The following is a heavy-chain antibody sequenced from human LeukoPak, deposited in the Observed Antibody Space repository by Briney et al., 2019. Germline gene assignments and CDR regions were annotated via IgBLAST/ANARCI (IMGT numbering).Heavy chain of an antibody. Sequence: GGSLRLSCAASGFRFNTFWMSWVRQAPGKGLEWVANIKQDGNEKYYADSVKGRFTISRDNAKNSLYLQMNSLRAEDTAVYYCAELGITMIGGVWGKGTTVTISA. D-gene: IGHD3-10*02. V-gene: IGHV3-7*01. CDR1: GFRFNTFW. J-gene: IGHJ6*04. CDR2: IKQDGNEK. CDR3: AELGITMIGGV.